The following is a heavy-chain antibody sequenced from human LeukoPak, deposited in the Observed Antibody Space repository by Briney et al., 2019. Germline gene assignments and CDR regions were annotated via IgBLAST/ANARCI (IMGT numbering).Heavy chain of an antibody. CDR2: IDQDGRYI. V-gene: IGHV3-7*01. D-gene: IGHD1-26*01. CDR1: GFTFSRYW. CDR3: ATEESVGAPYYLDS. J-gene: IGHJ4*02. Sequence: GGSLRLSCVTSGFTFSRYWMTWVRQAPGKGLEWVANIDQDGRYIYYADSLKGRFTISRDNSKTSLFLQMNSLRSEDTAVYYCATEESVGAPYYLDSWGQGTLVTVSS.